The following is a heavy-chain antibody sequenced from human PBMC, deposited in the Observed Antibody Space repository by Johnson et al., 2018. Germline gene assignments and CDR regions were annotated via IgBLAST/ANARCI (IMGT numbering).Heavy chain of an antibody. J-gene: IGHJ3*02. V-gene: IGHV4-39*07. D-gene: IGHD3-22*01. CDR1: GGSISSNNFY. CDR3: ARYTHYYDSSAAFDI. Sequence: QVQLQESGPGLVKPSETLSLTCTVSGGSISSNNFYWGWIRQPPGKGLEWIGTIYYSGSTNYNPSLKSRVTISVDTSTHQFSLKLSSVTAADTAVYYCARYTHYYDSSAAFDIWGQGTMVTVSS. CDR2: IYYSGST.